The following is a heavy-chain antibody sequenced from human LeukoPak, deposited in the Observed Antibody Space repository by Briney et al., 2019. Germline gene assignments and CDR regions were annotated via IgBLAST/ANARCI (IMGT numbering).Heavy chain of an antibody. J-gene: IGHJ3*02. CDR1: GYTFTSYG. CDR2: MNPNSGNT. CDR3: ARGGYYDSSGYYYSAFDI. D-gene: IGHD3-22*01. Sequence: ASVKVSCKASGYTFTSYGISWVRQATGQGLEWMGWMNPNSGNTGYAQKFQGRVTITRNTSISTAYMELSSLRSEDTAVYYCARGGYYDSSGYYYSAFDIWGQGTMVTVSS. V-gene: IGHV1-8*03.